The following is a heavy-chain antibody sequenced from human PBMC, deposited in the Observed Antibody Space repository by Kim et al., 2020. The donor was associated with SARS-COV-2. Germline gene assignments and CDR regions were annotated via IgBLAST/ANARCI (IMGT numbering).Heavy chain of an antibody. CDR3: ASTMISVSSDHWFHP. V-gene: IGHV3-74*01. CDR1: GFSFSAYW. J-gene: IGHJ5*02. D-gene: IGHD6-6*01. Sequence: GGSLRLSCVASGFSFSAYWMHWVRQAPGKGLVWVSRIHKDGISTTYADSVKGRFAISRDNAKNTLYLQMNSLRAEDTAVYYCASTMISVSSDHWFHPWGRGTLVTVSS. CDR2: IHKDGIST.